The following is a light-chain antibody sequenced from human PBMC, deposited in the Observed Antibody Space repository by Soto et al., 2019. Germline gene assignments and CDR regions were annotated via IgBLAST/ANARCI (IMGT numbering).Light chain of an antibody. J-gene: IGKJ4*01. CDR3: QHYDNSLLT. Sequence: DIVLTQSPGTLSLSPGERVTLSCRASRSLSNNYLACYQQKPGQAPRLLIYDASSRATGIPDKFSGSGSGTDFSLTISRLEPEDFAVYYCQHYDNSLLTFGGGTKVDIK. CDR2: DAS. CDR1: RSLSNNY. V-gene: IGKV3-20*01.